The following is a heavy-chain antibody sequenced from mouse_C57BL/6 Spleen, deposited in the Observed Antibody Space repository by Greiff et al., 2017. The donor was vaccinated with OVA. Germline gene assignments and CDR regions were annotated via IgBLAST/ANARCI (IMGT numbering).Heavy chain of an antibody. Sequence: EVQRVESGAELVKPGASVKLSCTASGFNIKDYYMHWVKQRTEQGLEWIGRIDPEDGETKYAPKFQGKATITADTSSNTAYLQLSSLTSEDTAVYYCARKGSLGTAVVPFDYWGQGTTLTVSS. J-gene: IGHJ2*01. V-gene: IGHV14-2*01. CDR2: IDPEDGET. D-gene: IGHD1-1*01. CDR1: GFNIKDYY. CDR3: ARKGSLGTAVVPFDY.